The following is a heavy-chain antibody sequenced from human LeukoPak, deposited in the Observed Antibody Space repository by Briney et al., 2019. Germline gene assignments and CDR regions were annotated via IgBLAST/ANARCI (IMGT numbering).Heavy chain of an antibody. CDR2: MNPNSGGT. V-gene: IGHV1-2*04. CDR3: ARERGDAFDI. J-gene: IGHJ3*02. CDR1: GYTFTSYD. Sequence: ASVKVSCKASGYTFTSYDINWVRQATGQGLEWMGWMNPNSGGTNYAQKFQGWVTMTRDTSISTAYMELSRLRSDDTAVYYCARERGDAFDIWGQGTMVTVSS.